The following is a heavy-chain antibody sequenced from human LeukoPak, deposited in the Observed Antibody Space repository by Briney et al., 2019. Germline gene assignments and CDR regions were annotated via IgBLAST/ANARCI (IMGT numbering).Heavy chain of an antibody. D-gene: IGHD2-2*01. Sequence: GGSLRLSCAASGFTVSSNYMSWVRQAPGRGLEWVSVIYSGGSTYYADSVKGRFTISRDNSKNTLYLQMNSLRAEDTAVYYCARSGDCSSTSCYSDYWGQGTLVTVSS. CDR2: IYSGGST. CDR1: GFTVSSNY. J-gene: IGHJ4*02. CDR3: ARSGDCSSTSCYSDY. V-gene: IGHV3-53*01.